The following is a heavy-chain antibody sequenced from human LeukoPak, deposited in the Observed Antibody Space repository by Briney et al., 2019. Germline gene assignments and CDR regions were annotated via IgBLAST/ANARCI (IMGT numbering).Heavy chain of an antibody. D-gene: IGHD5/OR15-5a*01. V-gene: IGHV3-23*01. J-gene: IGHJ4*02. CDR2: ISGSGSST. Sequence: GGSLRLSCAASGFTFSSYAMSWVRQAPGKGLEWVSTISGSGSSTHYADSVKGRFIISRDTSKNTVYLLMNSLRAEDTAVYYCAKCALGVYVGPHDYWGQGTLVTVSS. CDR3: AKCALGVYVGPHDY. CDR1: GFTFSSYA.